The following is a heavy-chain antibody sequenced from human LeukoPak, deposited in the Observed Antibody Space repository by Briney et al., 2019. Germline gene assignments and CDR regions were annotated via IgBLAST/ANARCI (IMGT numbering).Heavy chain of an antibody. CDR3: AREGTNGQWLVHGSYYYYYGMDV. D-gene: IGHD6-19*01. CDR2: ISANNGNT. J-gene: IGHJ6*02. CDR1: GYTFTSYG. V-gene: IGHV1-18*01. Sequence: GASVKVSCKASGYTFTSYGISWVRQAPGQGLEWMGWISANNGNTNYAQKLQGRVTMTTDTSTSTAYMELRSLRSDDTAVYYCAREGTNGQWLVHGSYYYYYGMDVWGQGTTVTVSS.